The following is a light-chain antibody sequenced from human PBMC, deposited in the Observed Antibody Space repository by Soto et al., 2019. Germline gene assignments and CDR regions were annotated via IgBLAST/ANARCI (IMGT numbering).Light chain of an antibody. CDR2: DAS. J-gene: IGKJ5*01. V-gene: IGKV1-39*01. Sequence: DIQLTQSPSSLSASVGDKVTITCRASQSIRSYLNWVQQKPGKAPKLLIYDASSLQTGVPSRFSGSGSGTDFSLTISSLQPEDFATYYCQQSYSTPPTFGQGTRLEI. CDR1: QSIRSY. CDR3: QQSYSTPPT.